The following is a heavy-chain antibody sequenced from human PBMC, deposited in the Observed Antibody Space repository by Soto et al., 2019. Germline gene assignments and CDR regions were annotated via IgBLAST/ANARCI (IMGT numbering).Heavy chain of an antibody. V-gene: IGHV2-5*02. D-gene: IGHD4-17*01. Sequence: QITLKESGPTLVKPTQTLTVTCTFSGFSLTSSGVGVGWVRQPPGKALEWVALIYWDDNIRYSPSLKSRLTIAKDTSNPQVVLNMSNMDAVDTATYCLARAKYGVQGPPIRWFEPWGQGILVTVSS. CDR1: GFSLTSSGVG. J-gene: IGHJ5*02. CDR3: ARAKYGVQGPPIRWFEP. CDR2: IYWDDNI.